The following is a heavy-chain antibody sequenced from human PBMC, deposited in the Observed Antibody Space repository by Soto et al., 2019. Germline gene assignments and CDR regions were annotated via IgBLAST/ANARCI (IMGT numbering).Heavy chain of an antibody. CDR3: ARAAATKIVVTTSSAMHV. CDR2: IIPVFGTP. Sequence: QVQLVQSGAEVKKPGSSVKVSCKASGGSLSNYGISWVRQAPGQGLEWMGAIIPVFGTPNYAQKFQDRVTITADESTTTVYMEVRTLTSADTAVYYCARAAATKIVVTTSSAMHVWGQCTTVTVSS. D-gene: IGHD3-22*01. CDR1: GGSLSNYG. J-gene: IGHJ6*02. V-gene: IGHV1-69*12.